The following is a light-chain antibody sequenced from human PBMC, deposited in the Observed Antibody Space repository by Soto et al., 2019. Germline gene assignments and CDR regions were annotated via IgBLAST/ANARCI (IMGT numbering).Light chain of an antibody. CDR2: GAS. Sequence: EIVMTQSPATLSVFPGERATLFCRASQSVSSNLARYQQQPDRAPRLLIYGASTRASGIPARFSGSGSGTEFTLTINSLQSEDFAVYFCQQYNDRPTFGQGTKVDIK. J-gene: IGKJ2*01. V-gene: IGKV3D-15*01. CDR1: QSVSSN. CDR3: QQYNDRPT.